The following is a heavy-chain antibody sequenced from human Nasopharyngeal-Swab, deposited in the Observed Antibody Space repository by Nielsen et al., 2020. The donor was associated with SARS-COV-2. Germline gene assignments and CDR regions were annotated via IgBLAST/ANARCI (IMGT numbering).Heavy chain of an antibody. CDR1: GYTLTELS. D-gene: IGHD2-2*02. V-gene: IGHV1-24*01. CDR3: STGPAVVVPAAIDY. Sequence: ASAKASCKVSGYTLTELSMHWVRQAPAKGLEWMGGFDPDDGETIYAQKFQGRVTMTEDTSTDTAYMELSSLRSEDPAVYYCSTGPAVVVPAAIDYGGQGTLVTVSS. J-gene: IGHJ4*02. CDR2: FDPDDGET.